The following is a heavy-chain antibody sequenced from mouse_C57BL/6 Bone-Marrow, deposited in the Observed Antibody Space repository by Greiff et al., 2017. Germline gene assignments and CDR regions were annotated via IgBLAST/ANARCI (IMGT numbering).Heavy chain of an antibody. V-gene: IGHV1-7*01. D-gene: IGHD1-1*01. J-gene: IGHJ3*01. CDR3: ARSARLRSAWFAY. Sequence: LVESGAELAKPGASVKLSCKASGYTFTSYWMHWVKQRPGQGLEWIGYINPSSGYTKYNQKFKDKATLTADKSSSTAYMQLSSLTYEDSAVYYCARSARLRSAWFAYWGQGTLVTVSA. CDR1: GYTFTSYW. CDR2: INPSSGYT.